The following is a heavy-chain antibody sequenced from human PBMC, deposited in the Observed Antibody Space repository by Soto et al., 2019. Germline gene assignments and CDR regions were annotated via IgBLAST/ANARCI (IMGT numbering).Heavy chain of an antibody. J-gene: IGHJ5*02. V-gene: IGHV4-34*01. CDR1: GGSLSGYY. D-gene: IGHD2-15*01. Sequence: QVQLQQWGAGLLKPSETLSLTCAVYGGSLSGYYWSWIRQPPGKGLEWIGEINRSGSTNYIPSLKXRVIISVDSSKNQFSLKLRSVTSADTAVYYCARGLLGGAATWGQGTLVTVSS. CDR3: ARGLLGGAAT. CDR2: INRSGST.